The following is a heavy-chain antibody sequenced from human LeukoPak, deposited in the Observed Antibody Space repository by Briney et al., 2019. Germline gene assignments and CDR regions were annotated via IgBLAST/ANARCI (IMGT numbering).Heavy chain of an antibody. CDR1: GFTFDDYA. D-gene: IGHD6-6*01. Sequence: GGSLRLSCAASGFTFDDYAMHWVRQAPGKGLEWVSGISWNSGSIGYADSVKGRFTISRDNAKNSLYLQMNSLRAEDTAVYYCARPRRSSDAFDIWGQGTMVTVSS. J-gene: IGHJ3*02. V-gene: IGHV3-9*01. CDR2: ISWNSGSI. CDR3: ARPRRSSDAFDI.